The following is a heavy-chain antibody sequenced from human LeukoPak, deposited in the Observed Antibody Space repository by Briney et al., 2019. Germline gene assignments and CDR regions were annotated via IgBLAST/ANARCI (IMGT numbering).Heavy chain of an antibody. V-gene: IGHV3-73*01. CDR2: IRSKLNSYAT. D-gene: IGHD5-18*01. Sequence: QTGGSLKLSCAASGFTFSGSAMHCVRQASGKGLEWVGRIRSKLNSYATAYAASVKGRFTISRDDSKNTAYLQMNSLKTEDTAVYYCTRTAMVTGFDSWGQGTLVTVSS. CDR3: TRTAMVTGFDS. J-gene: IGHJ4*02. CDR1: GFTFSGSA.